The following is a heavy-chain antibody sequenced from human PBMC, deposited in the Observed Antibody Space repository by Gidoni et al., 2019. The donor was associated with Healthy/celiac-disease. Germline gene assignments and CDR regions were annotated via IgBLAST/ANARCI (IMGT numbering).Heavy chain of an antibody. Sequence: VQLVESGGGLVKPGGSLRLSCAASGFTFSSYSMNWVRQAPGKGLEWVSSISSSSSYIYYADSVKGRFTISRDNAKNSLYLQMNSLRAEDTAVYYCARDRVAAANWYFDLWGRGTLVTVSS. CDR2: ISSSSSYI. D-gene: IGHD6-13*01. CDR3: ARDRVAAANWYFDL. J-gene: IGHJ2*01. CDR1: GFTFSSYS. V-gene: IGHV3-21*01.